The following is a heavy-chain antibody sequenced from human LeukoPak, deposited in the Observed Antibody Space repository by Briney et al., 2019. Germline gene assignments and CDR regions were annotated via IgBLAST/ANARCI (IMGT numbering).Heavy chain of an antibody. D-gene: IGHD3-16*01. V-gene: IGHV3-53*01. Sequence: PGGSLRLSCTVSGFTVSSNSMSWVRQAPGKGLEWVSFIYSAGNTHYSDSAKGRFTISIDNSKNTLYLQMNSLRAEDTAVYYCARRAGAYTHPYDYWGQGTLVTVSS. CDR3: ARRAGAYTHPYDY. J-gene: IGHJ4*02. CDR1: GFTVSSNS. CDR2: IYSAGNT.